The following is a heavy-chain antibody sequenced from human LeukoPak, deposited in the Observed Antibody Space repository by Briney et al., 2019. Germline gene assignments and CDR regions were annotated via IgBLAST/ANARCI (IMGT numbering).Heavy chain of an antibody. CDR1: GGSISSYY. D-gene: IGHD3-16*01. V-gene: IGHV4-59*01. CDR2: IYYSGST. Sequence: PSETLSLTCTVSGGSISSYYWSWIRQPPGKGLEWIGYIYYSGSTNYNPSLKSRVTISVDTSKNQFSLKLSSVTAADTAVYYCARDSMGEYYFDYWGQGTLVTVSS. CDR3: ARDSMGEYYFDY. J-gene: IGHJ4*02.